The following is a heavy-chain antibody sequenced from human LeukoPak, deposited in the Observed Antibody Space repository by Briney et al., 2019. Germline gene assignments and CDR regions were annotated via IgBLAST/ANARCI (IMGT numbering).Heavy chain of an antibody. V-gene: IGHV3-9*01. CDR1: GFTFDDYA. CDR3: AKEGPNYDFWSGYFCGYFDY. CDR2: ISWNSGSI. J-gene: IGHJ4*02. D-gene: IGHD3-3*01. Sequence: PGGSLRLSCAASGFTFDDYAMHWVRQAPGKGLEWVSGISWNSGSIGYADSVKGRFTISRDNAKNSLYLQMNSLRAEDTSVYYCAKEGPNYDFWSGYFCGYFDYWGQGALVTVSS.